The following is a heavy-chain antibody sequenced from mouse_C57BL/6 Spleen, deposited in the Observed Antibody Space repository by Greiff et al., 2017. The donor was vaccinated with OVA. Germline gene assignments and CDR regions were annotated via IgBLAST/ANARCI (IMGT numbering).Heavy chain of an antibody. D-gene: IGHD2-3*01. J-gene: IGHJ1*03. CDR3: ARQDGPLPYWYVDV. CDR1: GFTFSDYG. Sequence: EVKLVESGGGLVQPGGSLKLSCAASGFTFSDYGMAWVRQAPRQGPEWVAFISNLAYSIYYADTVTGRFTISIENAKNTLYLEMSSLRSEDTAMYYCARQDGPLPYWYVDVWGTGTTVTVSS. V-gene: IGHV5-15*01. CDR2: ISNLAYSI.